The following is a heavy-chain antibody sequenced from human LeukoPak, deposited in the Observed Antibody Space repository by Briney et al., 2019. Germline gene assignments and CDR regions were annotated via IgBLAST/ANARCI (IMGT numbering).Heavy chain of an antibody. CDR3: ARENFYYYDSSGYWYFDY. J-gene: IGHJ4*02. CDR2: IYTSGST. D-gene: IGHD3-22*01. CDR1: GGSISSSSYY. Sequence: SETLSLTCTVSGGSISSSSYYWSWIRQPAGKGLEWIGRIYTSGSTNYNPSLKSRVTMSVDTSKNQFSLKLSSVTAADTAVYYCARENFYYYDSSGYWYFDYWGQGTLVTVPS. V-gene: IGHV4-61*02.